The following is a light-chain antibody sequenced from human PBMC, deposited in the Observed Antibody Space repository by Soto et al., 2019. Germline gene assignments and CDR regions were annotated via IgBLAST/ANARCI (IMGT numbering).Light chain of an antibody. CDR3: QSYDTSLSGSVV. CDR1: SSNIGAGYD. V-gene: IGLV1-40*01. CDR2: GNS. Sequence: QSVLTQPPSVSGAPGQRVTISCTGSSSNIGAGYDVHWYQQLPGTAPKLLMYGNSNRPSGVPDRFSGSKFGTSASLAITGLQAEDEADYYCQSYDTSLSGSVVFGGGTKLTVL. J-gene: IGLJ2*01.